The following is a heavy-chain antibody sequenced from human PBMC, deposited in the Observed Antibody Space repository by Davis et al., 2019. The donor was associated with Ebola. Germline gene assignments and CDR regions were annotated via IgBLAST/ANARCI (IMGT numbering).Heavy chain of an antibody. CDR3: ARRVPMGNWFDP. Sequence: MPSETLSLTCTVSGGSISDHYWCWIRQPPGKALEWIGYIYYDGTTNYNPSLKSRVTISLDPSKNQLSLNLSSVTAADTAVYYCARRVPMGNWFDPWGQGTLVTVSS. V-gene: IGHV4-59*08. CDR2: IYYDGTT. J-gene: IGHJ5*02. CDR1: GGSISDHY. D-gene: IGHD3-10*01.